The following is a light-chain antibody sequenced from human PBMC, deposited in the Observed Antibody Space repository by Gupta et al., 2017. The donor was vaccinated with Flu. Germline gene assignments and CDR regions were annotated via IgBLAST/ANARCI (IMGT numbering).Light chain of an antibody. CDR2: WAS. Sequence: DIVMTQSPDSLTVSLGERATINCKSSQNVLYSSNNKNYLAWYQQKPGQPPKLLIYWASTRESGVPDRFSGSGSGTDFTLTIDSLQAEDVAVYYCQQDDYTPLTFGGGTKVEI. V-gene: IGKV4-1*01. CDR1: QNVLYSSNNKNY. J-gene: IGKJ4*01. CDR3: QQDDYTPLT.